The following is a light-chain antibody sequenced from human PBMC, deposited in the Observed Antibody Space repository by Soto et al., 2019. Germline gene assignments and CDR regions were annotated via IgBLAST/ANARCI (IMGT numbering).Light chain of an antibody. CDR1: SSDVGGYNY. CDR2: DVS. Sequence: QSALTQPRSVSGSPGQSVTISCTGTSSDVGGYNYVSWYQQHTGKAPKLMIYDVSKRPSGVPDRFSGSKSGNTASLTISGLQAEDEADYYCCSNAGSNKDYVFGAGTKITVL. CDR3: CSNAGSNKDYV. V-gene: IGLV2-11*01. J-gene: IGLJ1*01.